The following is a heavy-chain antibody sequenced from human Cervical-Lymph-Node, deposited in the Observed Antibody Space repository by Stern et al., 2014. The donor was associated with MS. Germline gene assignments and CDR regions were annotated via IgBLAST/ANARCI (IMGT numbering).Heavy chain of an antibody. CDR1: GFSLSNARMG. CDR3: ARITVAAAGHNWFDP. J-gene: IGHJ5*02. V-gene: IGHV2-26*01. CDR2: IFSNDEK. D-gene: IGHD6-13*01. Sequence: QVPLRESGPVLVKPTETLTLTCTVSGFSLSNARMGVSWIRQPPGKALEWLAHIFSNDEKSYSTSLKSRLTISKDTSKSQVVLTMTNMDPVDTATYYCARITVAAAGHNWFDPWGQGTLVTVSS.